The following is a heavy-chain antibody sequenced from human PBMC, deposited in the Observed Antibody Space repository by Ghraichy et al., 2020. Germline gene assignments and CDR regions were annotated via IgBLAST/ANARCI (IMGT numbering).Heavy chain of an antibody. J-gene: IGHJ4*02. CDR3: TTYSSGSCSN. Sequence: GGSLRLSCAASGFSFSKLWMSWVRQAPGKGLEWVGRINTEGNGGTTDYAAPVKGRFSISRDDSKNTLFLQMNSLKTEDTAVYYCTTYSSGSCSNWGQGTLVTVSS. CDR2: INTEGNGGTT. D-gene: IGHD1-26*01. CDR1: GFSFSKLW. V-gene: IGHV3-15*01.